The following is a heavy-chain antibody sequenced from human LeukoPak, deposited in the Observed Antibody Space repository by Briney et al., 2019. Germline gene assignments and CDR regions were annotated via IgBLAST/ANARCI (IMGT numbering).Heavy chain of an antibody. V-gene: IGHV3-23*01. CDR3: AKDRRGGSYYAATLDV. CDR1: GFTFSSYA. D-gene: IGHD1-26*01. Sequence: GGSLRLSCAASGFTFSSYAMSWVRQAPGKGLEWVSGISDSGDITYYADSVKGRFTISRDNSKNTLYVQMNSLRVEDTAVYYCAKDRRGGSYYAATLDVWGQGTMVTVSS. CDR2: ISDSGDIT. J-gene: IGHJ3*01.